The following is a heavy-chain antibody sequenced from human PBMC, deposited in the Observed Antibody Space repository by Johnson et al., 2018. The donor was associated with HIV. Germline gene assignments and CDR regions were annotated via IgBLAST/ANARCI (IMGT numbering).Heavy chain of an antibody. Sequence: VQLMESGGGLVQPGGSLRLSCAASGITFGNYALSWVRQAPGKGLEWVSSIGTAGDTYYPGSVKGRFTISRENAKNSVYLQMNSLRAGDTAVYYCARGPGYCSGDTCSDTHDLGDAFDIWGQGTMVTVSS. V-gene: IGHV3-13*01. J-gene: IGHJ3*02. D-gene: IGHD2-15*01. CDR2: IGTAGDT. CDR3: ARGPGYCSGDTCSDTHDLGDAFDI. CDR1: GITFGNYA.